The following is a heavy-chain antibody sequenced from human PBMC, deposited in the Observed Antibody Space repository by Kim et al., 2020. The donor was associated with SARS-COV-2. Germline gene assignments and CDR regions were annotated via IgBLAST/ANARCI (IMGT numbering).Heavy chain of an antibody. CDR1: GGSISSYY. Sequence: SETLSLTCTVSGGSISSYYWSWIRQPPGKGLEWIGYIYYSGSTNYNPSLKSRVTISVDTSKNQFSLKLSSVTAVDTAVYYCARGLGSPYYDFWSDFDV. D-gene: IGHD3-3*01. CDR2: IYYSGST. CDR3: ARGLGSPYYDFWSDFDV. J-gene: IGHJ3*01. V-gene: IGHV4-59*01.